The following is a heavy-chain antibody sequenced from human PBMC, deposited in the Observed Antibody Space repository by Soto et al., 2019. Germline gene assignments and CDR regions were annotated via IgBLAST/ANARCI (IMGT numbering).Heavy chain of an antibody. CDR3: ARGADGDYPWYFDY. CDR1: GGTFSSYA. D-gene: IGHD4-17*01. V-gene: IGHV1-69*13. Sequence: SVKVSCKASGGTFSSYAISWVRQAPGQGLEWMGGIIPIFGTANYAQKFQGRVTITADESTSTAYMELSSLRSEDTAVYYCARGADGDYPWYFDYWGQGTLVTVSS. J-gene: IGHJ4*02. CDR2: IIPIFGTA.